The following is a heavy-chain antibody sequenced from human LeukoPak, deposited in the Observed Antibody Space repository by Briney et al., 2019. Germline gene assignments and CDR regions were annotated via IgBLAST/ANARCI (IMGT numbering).Heavy chain of an antibody. V-gene: IGHV4-4*02. CDR1: GGSISSSNW. D-gene: IGHD2-2*01. CDR3: ARGHAPIVVVPAANGRNWFDP. J-gene: IGHJ5*02. CDR2: IYHSGST. Sequence: SGTLSLTCAVSGGSISSSNWWSWVRQPPGKGLEWIGEIYHSGSTNYNPSLKSRVTISVDKSKNQFSLKLSSVTAADTAVYYCARGHAPIVVVPAANGRNWFDPWGQGTLVTVSS.